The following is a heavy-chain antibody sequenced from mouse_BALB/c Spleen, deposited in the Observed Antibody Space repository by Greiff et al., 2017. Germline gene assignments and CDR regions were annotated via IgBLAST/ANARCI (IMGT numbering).Heavy chain of an antibody. J-gene: IGHJ4*01. V-gene: IGHV1-69*02. CDR3: TSSLITTAVAMDY. D-gene: IGHD1-1*01. Sequence: QVQLQQPGAELVRPGASVKLSCKASGYTFTSYWINWVKQRPGQGLEWIGNIYPSDSYTNYNQKFKDKATLTVDKSSSTAYMQLSSPTSEDSAVYYCTSSLITTAVAMDYWGQGTSVTVSS. CDR2: IYPSDSYT. CDR1: GYTFTSYW.